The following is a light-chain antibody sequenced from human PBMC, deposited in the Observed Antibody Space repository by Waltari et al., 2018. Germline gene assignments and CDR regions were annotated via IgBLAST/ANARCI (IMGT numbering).Light chain of an antibody. V-gene: IGKV1-5*03. Sequence: DIQMTHSPSTLSASVREIVTITCRASQSISTSLAWYQQKPGKAPEVLVYKASILESGVPSRFSGSGSGTEFTLTISSLQPDDFATYYCQQYSSYLYTFGQGTKLEI. J-gene: IGKJ2*01. CDR1: QSISTS. CDR3: QQYSSYLYT. CDR2: KAS.